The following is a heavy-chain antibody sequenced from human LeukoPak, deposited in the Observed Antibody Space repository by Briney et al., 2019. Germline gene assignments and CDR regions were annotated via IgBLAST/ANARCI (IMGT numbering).Heavy chain of an antibody. D-gene: IGHD6-19*01. Sequence: GGSLRLSCAASGFIFSSYSMNWARQAPGKGLEWVSYISSSSTYIYYADSVKGRFTISRDNAKNSLYLQMNSLTAEDTAVYYCLSPGVAVTGTEYWGQGTRVTVSS. CDR3: LSPGVAVTGTEY. CDR1: GFIFSSYS. V-gene: IGHV3-21*01. J-gene: IGHJ4*02. CDR2: ISSSSTYI.